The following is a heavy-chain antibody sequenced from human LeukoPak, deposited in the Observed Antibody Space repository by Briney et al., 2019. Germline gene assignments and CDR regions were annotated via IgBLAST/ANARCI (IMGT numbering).Heavy chain of an antibody. V-gene: IGHV1-2*02. CDR1: GYSFTGYY. CDR2: INPNSGGT. Sequence: ASVPVSCKASGYSFTGYYMHWVRQAPGQGLEWLGWINPNSGGTNYAQKFQGRVTMTRDTSISTAYMELSRLRSDDTAVYYCARGGFYDSSGYRVLDYWGQGTLVTVSS. J-gene: IGHJ4*02. CDR3: ARGGFYDSSGYRVLDY. D-gene: IGHD3-22*01.